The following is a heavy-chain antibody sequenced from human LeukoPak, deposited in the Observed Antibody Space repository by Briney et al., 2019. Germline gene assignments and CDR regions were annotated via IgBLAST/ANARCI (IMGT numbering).Heavy chain of an antibody. V-gene: IGHV3-23*01. Sequence: GGSLRLSCGASGFTFTSSAMSWVRQAPGKGLEWVSGIRGIGGTTYYADSVKGRFTISRDKSKNTLYLQMNTLRVDDTAVYFCAKGDIVATSLFDHWGQGTPVTVSS. CDR3: AKGDIVATSLFDH. CDR2: IRGIGGTT. J-gene: IGHJ4*02. CDR1: GFTFTSSA. D-gene: IGHD5-12*01.